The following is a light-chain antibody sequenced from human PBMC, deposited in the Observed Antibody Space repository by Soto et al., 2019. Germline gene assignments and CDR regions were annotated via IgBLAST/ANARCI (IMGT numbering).Light chain of an antibody. CDR3: QQYYSYPYT. Sequence: TQSPGTLSLSPGERATLSCRASQTFSSSHLAWYQQKPGKAPKLLIYAASTLQSGVPSRFSGSGSGTDFTLTISCLQSEDFATYYCQQYYSYPYTFGQGTKLEIK. V-gene: IGKV1-8*01. CDR2: AAS. J-gene: IGKJ2*01. CDR1: QTFSSSH.